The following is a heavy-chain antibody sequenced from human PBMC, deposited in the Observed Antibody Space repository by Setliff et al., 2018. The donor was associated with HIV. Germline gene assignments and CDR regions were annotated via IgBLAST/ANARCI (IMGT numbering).Heavy chain of an antibody. V-gene: IGHV4-59*01. J-gene: IGHJ4*02. CDR1: GGSISSYH. D-gene: IGHD3-10*01. Sequence: PSETLSLTCTVSGGSISSYHWSWIRQPPGKGLEWIGYIYYSGSTNYNPSLKSRVTISVDTSKNQFSLKLSSVTAADTAVYYCARGAELLWFGELHNIPYFDYWGQGTLVTVSS. CDR3: ARGAELLWFGELHNIPYFDY. CDR2: IYYSGST.